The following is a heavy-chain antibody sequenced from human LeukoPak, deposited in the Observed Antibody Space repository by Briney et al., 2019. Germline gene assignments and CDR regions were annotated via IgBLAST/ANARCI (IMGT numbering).Heavy chain of an antibody. Sequence: GGSLRLSCAASGFTVSRNYMSWVRQAPGKGLEWVSVIYNGGSTYYADSVKGRFTISRDNSKNTLYLQMNSLRAEDTAVYYCARAGPSSSWHQFDYWGQGTLVTVSS. D-gene: IGHD6-13*01. V-gene: IGHV3-66*01. CDR1: GFTVSRNY. J-gene: IGHJ4*02. CDR2: IYNGGST. CDR3: ARAGPSSSWHQFDY.